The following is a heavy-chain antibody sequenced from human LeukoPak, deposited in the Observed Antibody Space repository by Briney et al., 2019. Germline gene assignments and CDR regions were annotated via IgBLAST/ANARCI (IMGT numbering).Heavy chain of an antibody. CDR2: LYHSGAT. CDR3: ARVGSSNSHYDY. CDR1: GSSITSVSY. D-gene: IGHD3-10*01. Sequence: SDTLSLTCSVSGSSITSVSYWAWIRQAPGKGLEWIGSLYHSGATYYNPSLTSRLSTSVDTSNNPFSLTLRSVTAADRAVYYCARVGSSNSHYDYWGPGTLVTVSS. V-gene: IGHV4-38-2*02. J-gene: IGHJ4*02.